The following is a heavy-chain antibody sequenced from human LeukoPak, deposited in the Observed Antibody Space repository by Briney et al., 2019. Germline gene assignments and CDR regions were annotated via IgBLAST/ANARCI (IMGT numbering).Heavy chain of an antibody. V-gene: IGHV5-51*01. CDR3: ASSIDMAATTLGFDY. D-gene: IGHD5-24*01. CDR1: GYSFTSYW. J-gene: IGHJ4*02. CDR2: IYPGDSDT. Sequence: GESLKISCKGSGYSFTSYWIGWVRQMRGKGLEWMGIIYPGDSDTRYSPSFQGQATISADKSISTAYLQWSSLKASDTAMYYCASSIDMAATTLGFDYWGQGTLVTVSS.